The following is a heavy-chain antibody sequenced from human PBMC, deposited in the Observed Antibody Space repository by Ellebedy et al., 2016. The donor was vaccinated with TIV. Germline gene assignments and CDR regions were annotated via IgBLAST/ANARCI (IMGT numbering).Heavy chain of an antibody. CDR3: ARVGTMVRGVNSHQFDP. D-gene: IGHD3-10*01. J-gene: IGHJ5*02. V-gene: IGHV4-34*01. CDR1: GGSFSGYY. CDR2: INHSGST. Sequence: MPSETLSLTCAVYGGSFSGYYWSWIRQPPGKGLEWIGEINHSGSTNYNQSLKSRVTISVDTSKNQFSLKLSSVTAADTAVYYCARVGTMVRGVNSHQFDPWGQGTLVTVSS.